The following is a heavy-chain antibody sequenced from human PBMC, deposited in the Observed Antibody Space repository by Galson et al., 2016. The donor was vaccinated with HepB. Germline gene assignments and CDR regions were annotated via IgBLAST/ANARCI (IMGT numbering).Heavy chain of an antibody. J-gene: IGHJ6*04. CDR1: GFTFSGYA. CDR3: ARDELRYGMDV. D-gene: IGHD4-23*01. CDR2: IYSGGTT. Sequence: SLRLSCAVSGFTFSGYAIHWVRQAPGKGLEWVSVIYSGGTTDYAVSVKGRFTISRDESKNTLYLQMNSLRGDDTAVYFCARDELRYGMDVWGKGTTVTVSS. V-gene: IGHV3-NL1*01.